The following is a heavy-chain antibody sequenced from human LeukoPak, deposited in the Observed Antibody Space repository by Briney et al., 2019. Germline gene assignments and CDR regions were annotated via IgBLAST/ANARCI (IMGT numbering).Heavy chain of an antibody. CDR3: ARIDAMVRGVIIDY. V-gene: IGHV4-39*01. J-gene: IGHJ4*02. Sequence: SETLSLTCTVSGGSISSYYWSWIRQPPGKGLEWIGSIYYSGSTYYNPSLKSRVTISVDTSKNQFSLKLSSVTAADTAVYYCARIDAMVRGVIIDYWGQGTLVTVSS. CDR2: IYYSGST. CDR1: GGSISSYY. D-gene: IGHD3-10*01.